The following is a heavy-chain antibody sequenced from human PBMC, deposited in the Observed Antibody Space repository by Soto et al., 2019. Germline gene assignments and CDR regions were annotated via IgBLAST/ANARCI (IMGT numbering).Heavy chain of an antibody. V-gene: IGHV3-43*01. D-gene: IGHD7-27*01. J-gene: IGHJ4*02. Sequence: PGGSLRLSCADSGFTFGDYTMHWVRQGPGKGLEWVSLINWDGSSTFYSDSVKGRFTISRDNSKNSLYLQMNSLGTEDTALYYCAKDTLGYFDYWGQGTMVTVSS. CDR2: INWDGSST. CDR3: AKDTLGYFDY. CDR1: GFTFGDYT.